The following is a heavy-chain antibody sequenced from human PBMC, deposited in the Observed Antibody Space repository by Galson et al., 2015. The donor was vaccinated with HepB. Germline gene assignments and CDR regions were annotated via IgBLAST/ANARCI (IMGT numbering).Heavy chain of an antibody. V-gene: IGHV5-10-1*01. Sequence: QSGAEVKKPGESLRISCKGSGYSFTSYWISWVRQMPGKGLEWMGRIDPSDSYTNYSPSFQGHVTISADKSISTAYLQWSSLKASDTAMYYCARSPRYSSGWSEPNWFDPWGQGTLVTVSS. D-gene: IGHD6-19*01. CDR1: GYSFTSYW. CDR2: IDPSDSYT. J-gene: IGHJ5*02. CDR3: ARSPRYSSGWSEPNWFDP.